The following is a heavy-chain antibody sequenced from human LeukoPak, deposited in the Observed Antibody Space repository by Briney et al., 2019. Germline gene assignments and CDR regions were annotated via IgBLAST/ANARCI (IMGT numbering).Heavy chain of an antibody. CDR3: ARHPLRAEWVFDY. V-gene: IGHV3-23*01. D-gene: IGHD1-26*01. J-gene: IGHJ4*02. CDR2: ITSGGGTT. CDR1: GFTFCNYP. Sequence: GGALRLSCAGSGFTFCNYPMRWGRQAPGEALEGVSAITSGGGTTYYAGSVQGRVTISRHNSNHTLYPQMNSLRAEDKALYDFARHPLRAEWVFDYWGQGTLVSVSS.